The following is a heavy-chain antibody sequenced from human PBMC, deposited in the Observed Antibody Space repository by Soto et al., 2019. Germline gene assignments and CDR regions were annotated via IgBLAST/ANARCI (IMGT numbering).Heavy chain of an antibody. CDR3: ARDRDTAPLYEMDV. J-gene: IGHJ6*02. V-gene: IGHV1-46*01. D-gene: IGHD5-18*01. CDR1: GYTFTNYY. Sequence: ASVKVSCKASGYTFTNYYMHWVRQAPGQGLEWMGLINPSGGRTSYPQKFQGRITMTRDTSTSTVYMELSSLRSEDTAVYYCARDRDTAPLYEMDVWGPGTTVTVSS. CDR2: INPSGGRT.